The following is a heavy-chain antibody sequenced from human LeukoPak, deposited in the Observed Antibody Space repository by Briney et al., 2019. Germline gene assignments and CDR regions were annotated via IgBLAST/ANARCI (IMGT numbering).Heavy chain of an antibody. V-gene: IGHV4-34*01. CDR2: INHSGST. CDR3: ARGRSSSWIDY. CDR1: GGSFSGYY. D-gene: IGHD6-13*01. J-gene: IGHJ4*02. Sequence: SETLSLTCAVYGGSFSGYYWSWFRQPPGKGLEWIGEINHSGSTNYNPSLKSRVTISVDTSKNQFSLKLSSVTAADTAVYYCARGRSSSWIDYWGQGTLVTVSS.